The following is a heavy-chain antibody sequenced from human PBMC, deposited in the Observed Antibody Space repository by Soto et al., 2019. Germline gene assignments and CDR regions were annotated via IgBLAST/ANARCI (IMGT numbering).Heavy chain of an antibody. J-gene: IGHJ4*02. D-gene: IGHD4-17*01. CDR3: ARGMTTVTTFDY. CDR2: IYHSGST. CDR1: GGSISSGGYS. Sequence: PSETLSLTCAVSGGSISSGGYSCNWIRQPPGKGLEWIGYIYHSGSTYYNPSLKSRVTISVERSKNQISLKLSSVTAADTAVYYCARGMTTVTTFDYWGQGTLVTVSS. V-gene: IGHV4-30-2*01.